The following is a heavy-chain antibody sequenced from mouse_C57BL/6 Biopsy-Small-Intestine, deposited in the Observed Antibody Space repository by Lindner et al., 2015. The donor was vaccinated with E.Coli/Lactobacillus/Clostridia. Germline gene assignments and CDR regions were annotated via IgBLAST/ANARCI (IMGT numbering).Heavy chain of an antibody. CDR1: GFTFSDYG. V-gene: IGHV5-17*03. CDR3: ARDQITTVVAKEDYFDY. D-gene: IGHD1-1*01. Sequence: VQLQESGGGLMKPGGSLKLSCAASGFTFSDYGMHWIRQAPEKGLEWVAYISSGISTTYYPDNVKGRFTISRDNAKNNLYLQMSHLKSEDTAMYYCARDQITTVVAKEDYFDYWGQGTTLTVSS. J-gene: IGHJ2*01. CDR2: ISSGISTT.